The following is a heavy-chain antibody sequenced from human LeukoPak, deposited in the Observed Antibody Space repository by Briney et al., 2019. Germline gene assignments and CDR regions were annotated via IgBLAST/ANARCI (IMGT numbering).Heavy chain of an antibody. V-gene: IGHV1-46*01. D-gene: IGHD6-6*01. Sequence: ASVKVSCKAFGYTFTSNYMHWVRQAPGQGPEWMGVISPSGGSTTYAQKFQGRVTLTRDMSISTAYMELSRLRSDDTAVYYCARGGIAARPYNWFDPWGQGTLATVSS. CDR2: ISPSGGST. CDR1: GYTFTSNY. CDR3: ARGGIAARPYNWFDP. J-gene: IGHJ5*02.